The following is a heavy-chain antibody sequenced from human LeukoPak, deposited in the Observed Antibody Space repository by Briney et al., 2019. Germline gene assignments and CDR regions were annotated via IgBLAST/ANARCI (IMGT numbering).Heavy chain of an antibody. CDR2: IYYSGST. V-gene: IGHV4-39*01. D-gene: IGHD6-19*01. Sequence: SETLSLTCTVSGGSISSSSYYWGWIRQPPGKGLEWIGSIYYSGSTYYNPSLKSRVTISVDTSKNQFSLKLSSVTAADTAVYYCARRMIAVAGGFDYWGQGTLVTVSS. CDR3: ARRMIAVAGGFDY. CDR1: GGSISSSSYY. J-gene: IGHJ4*02.